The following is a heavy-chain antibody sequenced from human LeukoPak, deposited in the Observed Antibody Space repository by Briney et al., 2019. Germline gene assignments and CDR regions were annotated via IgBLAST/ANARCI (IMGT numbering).Heavy chain of an antibody. V-gene: IGHV1-2*02. D-gene: IGHD3-22*01. CDR1: GYTFTGYY. J-gene: IGHJ4*02. Sequence: ASVKVSCKAAGYTFTGYYMHWVRQAPGQGLEGMGWSNPNSGGTNYAQKFQGRVTMTRDTSISTAYMELSRLRSDDTAVYYCARGWGGGYYSGHYSFDYWGQGTLVTFSS. CDR2: SNPNSGGT. CDR3: ARGWGGGYYSGHYSFDY.